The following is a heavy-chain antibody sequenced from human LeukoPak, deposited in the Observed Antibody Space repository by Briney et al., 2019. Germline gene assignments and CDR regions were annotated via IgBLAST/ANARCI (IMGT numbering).Heavy chain of an antibody. Sequence: GGSLRLSCAASGFTFSSYWMNWARQAPGKGLEWVASINHNGNVNYYVDSVKGRFTISRDNAKNSLYLQMSNLRAEDTAVYFCARGSGLDVWGQGATVTVSS. J-gene: IGHJ6*02. CDR3: ARGSGLDV. CDR2: INHNGNVN. D-gene: IGHD3-10*01. CDR1: GFTFSSYW. V-gene: IGHV3-7*03.